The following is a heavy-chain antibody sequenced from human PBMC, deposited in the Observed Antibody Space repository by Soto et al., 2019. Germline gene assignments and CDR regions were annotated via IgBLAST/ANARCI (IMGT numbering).Heavy chain of an antibody. Sequence: PGGSLRLSCTASGFTFGDYAMSWVRQAPGKGLEWVGFIRSKAYGGTTEYAASVKGRFTISRDDSKSIAYLQMNSLKTEDTAVYYCTRGHYYDSSATGFDYWGQGTLVTVSS. V-gene: IGHV3-49*04. D-gene: IGHD3-22*01. J-gene: IGHJ4*02. CDR3: TRGHYYDSSATGFDY. CDR2: IRSKAYGGTT. CDR1: GFTFGDYA.